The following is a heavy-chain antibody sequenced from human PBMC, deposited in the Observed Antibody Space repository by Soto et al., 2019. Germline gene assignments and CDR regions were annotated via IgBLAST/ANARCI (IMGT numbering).Heavy chain of an antibody. Sequence: PGGALKISCKGFGYSFSRYWVSWGRQMPGKGLEWMGRIDPSDSYTNYSPSFQGHVTISADKSIGTAYLQWSSLKASDTAMYYCAMTTVTPYYYCGMDVWGQGTTVTVSS. CDR2: IDPSDSYT. D-gene: IGHD4-17*01. V-gene: IGHV5-10-1*01. J-gene: IGHJ6*02. CDR1: GYSFSRYW. CDR3: AMTTVTPYYYCGMDV.